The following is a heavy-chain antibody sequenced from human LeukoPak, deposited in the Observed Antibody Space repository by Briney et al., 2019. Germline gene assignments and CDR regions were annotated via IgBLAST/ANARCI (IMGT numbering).Heavy chain of an antibody. CDR3: ARDYYMGIVDQ. CDR2: ISRDGSTS. D-gene: IGHD3-22*01. J-gene: IGHJ5*02. V-gene: IGHV3-74*01. Sequence: GGSLRLSCEASGFTFSNHWMHWVRQAPGKGLVWVSVISRDGSTSIYADSVRGRLTISRDNAKNTLYLQMNSLRVEDTSVYYCARDYYMGIVDQWGQGTRVTVSS. CDR1: GFTFSNHW.